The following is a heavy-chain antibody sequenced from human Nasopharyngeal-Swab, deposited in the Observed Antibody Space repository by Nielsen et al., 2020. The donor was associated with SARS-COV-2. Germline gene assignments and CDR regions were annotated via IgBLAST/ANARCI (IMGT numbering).Heavy chain of an antibody. J-gene: IGHJ4*02. CDR1: GFIFSASA. CDR3: TTDFYFDY. Sequence: GESLKISCAASGFIFSASAIHWVRQASGKGLEWVGRIGDKDHNYATTYGASVQGRFTITRDDSKNTAFLQMDSLKTEDTALYYCTTDFYFDYWGQGTLVTVSS. V-gene: IGHV3-73*01. CDR2: IGDKDHNYAT.